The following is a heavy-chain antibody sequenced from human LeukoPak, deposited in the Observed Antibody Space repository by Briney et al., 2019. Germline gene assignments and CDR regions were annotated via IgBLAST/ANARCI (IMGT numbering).Heavy chain of an antibody. CDR2: ISTDGSST. D-gene: IGHD3-3*01. V-gene: IGHV3-74*01. CDR3: ARVWSGIWNGYEC. CDR1: GFIFSTYW. J-gene: IGHJ4*02. Sequence: GGSLRLSCAASGFIFSTYWMHWFRQGPGKGLVWVSRISTDGSSTSYADSVKGRFTISRDNAKNTLYLQMDSLRAEDSAVYYCARVWSGIWNGYECWGQGTLVTVSS.